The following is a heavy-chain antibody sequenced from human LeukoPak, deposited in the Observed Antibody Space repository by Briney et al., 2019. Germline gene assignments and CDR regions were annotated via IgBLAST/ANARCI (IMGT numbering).Heavy chain of an antibody. D-gene: IGHD3-3*01. CDR3: ARGVGDFWSGYDSDAFDI. V-gene: IGHV3-66*01. CDR2: IYSGGST. CDR1: GFTFSAYG. Sequence: QPGGSLRLSCAASGFTFSAYGMQWVRQAPGKGLEWVSVIYSGGSTYYADSVKGRFTISRDNSKNTLYLQMNSLRAEDTAVYYCARGVGDFWSGYDSDAFDIWGQGTMVTVSS. J-gene: IGHJ3*02.